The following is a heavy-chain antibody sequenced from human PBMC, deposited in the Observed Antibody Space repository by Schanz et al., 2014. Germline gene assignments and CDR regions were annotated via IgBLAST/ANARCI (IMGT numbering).Heavy chain of an antibody. V-gene: IGHV3-23*01. J-gene: IGHJ2*01. CDR2: ISGGGGGYR. CDR1: GFTFSSYA. Sequence: EVQLLESGGGLVQPGGSLRLSCAVSGFTFSSYAMSWVRQAPGKGLEWVSTISGGGGGYRPYAVSVKGRFTISRDNSINMLFLQMNSLRADYTAVYYCAKGQGAVINNWYFDLWGRGTLVTVSS. D-gene: IGHD2-21*01. CDR3: AKGQGAVINNWYFDL.